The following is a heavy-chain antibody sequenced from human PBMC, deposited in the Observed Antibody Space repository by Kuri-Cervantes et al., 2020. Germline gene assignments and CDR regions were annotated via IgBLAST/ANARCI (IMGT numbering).Heavy chain of an antibody. V-gene: IGHV3-66*02. CDR2: IYTGGTI. J-gene: IGHJ4*02. D-gene: IGHD3-22*01. CDR3: ARDRGSGYYYSIDD. CDR1: GFTVSSNY. Sequence: LSLTCAASGFTVSSNYMSWVRQAPGKGLEWVSVIYTGGTIYYVDSVKGRFTISRDNSKNTLYLQMNSLRAEDTAVYYCARDRGSGYYYSIDDWGQGTLVTVSS.